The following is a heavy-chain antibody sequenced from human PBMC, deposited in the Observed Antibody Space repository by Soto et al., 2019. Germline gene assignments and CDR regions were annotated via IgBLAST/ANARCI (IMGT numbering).Heavy chain of an antibody. D-gene: IGHD3-22*01. CDR3: ARGRYYDSSGYLFDY. CDR1: GASISSGGYY. V-gene: IGHV4-31*03. CDR2: IYYSGST. Sequence: PSETLSLTCTVSGASISSGGYYWSWIRQHPGKGLEWIGYIYYSGSTYYNPSLKSRVTISVDTSKNQFSLKLSSVTAADTAVYYCARGRYYDSSGYLFDYWGQGTLVTVSS. J-gene: IGHJ4*02.